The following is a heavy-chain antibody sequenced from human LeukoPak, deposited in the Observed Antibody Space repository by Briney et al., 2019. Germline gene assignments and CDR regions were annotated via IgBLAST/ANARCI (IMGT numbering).Heavy chain of an antibody. D-gene: IGHD3-3*01. Sequence: ASVKVSCKASGYTFTSYYMHWVRQAPGQGLEWMGIINPSGGSTSYAQKFQGRVTMTRDTSTSTVYMELSSLRSEDTAVYYCARDEEYDFWSGYYPLSYYYGMDVWGKGTTVTVSS. CDR1: GYTFTSYY. CDR2: INPSGGST. CDR3: ARDEEYDFWSGYYPLSYYYGMDV. J-gene: IGHJ6*04. V-gene: IGHV1-46*01.